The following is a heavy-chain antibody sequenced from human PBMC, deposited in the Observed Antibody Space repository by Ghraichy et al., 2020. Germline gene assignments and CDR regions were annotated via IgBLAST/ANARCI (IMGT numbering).Heavy chain of an antibody. CDR1: GFTVSSNY. V-gene: IGHV3-53*01. Sequence: GGSLRLSCAASGFTVSSNYMSWVRQAPGKGLEWVSVIYSGGSTYYADSVKGRCTISRDNSKNTLYLQMNSLRAEDTAVDYCATPGYSSSWYSDAFDIWGQGTMVTVSS. J-gene: IGHJ3*02. D-gene: IGHD6-13*01. CDR3: ATPGYSSSWYSDAFDI. CDR2: IYSGGST.